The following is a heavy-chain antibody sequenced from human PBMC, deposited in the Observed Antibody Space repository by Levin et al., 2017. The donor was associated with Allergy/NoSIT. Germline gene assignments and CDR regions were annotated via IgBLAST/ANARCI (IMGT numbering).Heavy chain of an antibody. CDR1: GGSINNYY. J-gene: IGHJ4*02. V-gene: IGHV4-59*08. CDR3: ARHGPSGRGWYHY. CDR2: IYYTGST. Sequence: ESLKISCTVSGGSINNYYWSWIRQPPGRGLEWIGYIYYTGSTDYNPSLQSRVTISLDTSKNQFSLKLRSVTAADTAVYYCARHGPSGRGWYHYWGQGTLVTVSS. D-gene: IGHD6-19*01.